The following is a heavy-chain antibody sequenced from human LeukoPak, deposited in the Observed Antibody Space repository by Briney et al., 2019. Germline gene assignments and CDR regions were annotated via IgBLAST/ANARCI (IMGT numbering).Heavy chain of an antibody. CDR3: ARVLGVLTVTTSFVVDAFDI. CDR1: GFTITDYY. CDR2: ISSSGTFI. D-gene: IGHD4-17*01. Sequence: GGSLRLSCAASGFTITDYYMSWIRQAPGKGLEWVSYISSSGTFIYYADSVKGRFTISRDNAKNSLYLQTNSLRAEDTAVYYCARVLGVLTVTTSFVVDAFDIWGQGTMVTVSS. J-gene: IGHJ3*02. V-gene: IGHV3-11*01.